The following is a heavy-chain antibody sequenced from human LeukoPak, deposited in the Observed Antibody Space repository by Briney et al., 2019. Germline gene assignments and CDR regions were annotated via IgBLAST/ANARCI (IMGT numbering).Heavy chain of an antibody. V-gene: IGHV4-34*01. CDR2: INHSGST. CDR3: ARGYHGSGSYGSSYNWFDP. CDR1: GGSFSGYY. D-gene: IGHD3-10*01. J-gene: IGHJ5*02. Sequence: SETLSLTCAVYGGSFSGYYWSWIRQPPGKGLEWMGEINHSGSTNYNPSLKSRVTISVDTSKHQFSLKLSSVTAADTAVYYCARGYHGSGSYGSSYNWFDPWGQGTLVTVSS.